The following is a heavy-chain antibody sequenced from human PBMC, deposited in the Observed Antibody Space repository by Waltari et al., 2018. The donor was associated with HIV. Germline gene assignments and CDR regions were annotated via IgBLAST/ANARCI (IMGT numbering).Heavy chain of an antibody. CDR3: ARGPAGEAARPRGYFQH. Sequence: QVQLVQSGAEVKKPGASVKVSCKASGYTFTSYAMHWVRQAPGQRLEWMGWINAGNGNTKYSQKFQGRVTITRDTSASTAYMELSSLRSEDTAVYYCARGPAGEAARPRGYFQHWGQGTLVTVSS. V-gene: IGHV1-3*01. J-gene: IGHJ1*01. CDR1: GYTFTSYA. D-gene: IGHD6-6*01. CDR2: INAGNGNT.